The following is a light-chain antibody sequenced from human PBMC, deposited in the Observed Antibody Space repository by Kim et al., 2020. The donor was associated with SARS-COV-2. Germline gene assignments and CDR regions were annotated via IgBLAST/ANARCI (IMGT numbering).Light chain of an antibody. V-gene: IGLV2-14*03. CDR1: SSDVGAYNY. Sequence: GQSITISCTGTSSDVGAYNYVSWYQQHPGKAPKLMIYDVSNRSSGVSNHFSGSKSGNTASLTISGLQAEDEADYYCSSYTISNTYVFGTGTKVTVL. J-gene: IGLJ1*01. CDR2: DVS. CDR3: SSYTISNTYV.